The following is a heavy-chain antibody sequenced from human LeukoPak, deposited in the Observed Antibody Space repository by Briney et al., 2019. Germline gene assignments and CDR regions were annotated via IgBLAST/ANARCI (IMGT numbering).Heavy chain of an antibody. CDR1: GGSISSSSYY. CDR3: ARVWMGATSFDY. V-gene: IGHV4-39*07. CDR2: IYYSEGA. Sequence: SETLSLTCTVSGGSISSSSYYWGWIRQSPGKGLEWIGSIYYSEGAYYNPSLKSRVTISVDTSKNQFSLKLSSVTAADTAVYYCARVWMGATSFDYWGQGTLVTVSS. D-gene: IGHD1-26*01. J-gene: IGHJ4*02.